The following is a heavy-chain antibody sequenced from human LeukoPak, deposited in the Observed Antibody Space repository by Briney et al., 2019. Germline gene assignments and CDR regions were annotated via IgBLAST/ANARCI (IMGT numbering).Heavy chain of an antibody. J-gene: IGHJ4*02. D-gene: IGHD3-10*01. CDR3: ARIMVRGVITHFDY. CDR1: GGSISSGGYS. Sequence: SQTLSLTCAVSGGSISSGGYSWSWIRQPPGKGLEWIGYIYHSGSTYYNPSLKSRVTISVDRSKNQFSLKLSSVTAADTAVYYCARIMVRGVITHFDYWGQGTLVTVSP. CDR2: IYHSGST. V-gene: IGHV4-30-2*01.